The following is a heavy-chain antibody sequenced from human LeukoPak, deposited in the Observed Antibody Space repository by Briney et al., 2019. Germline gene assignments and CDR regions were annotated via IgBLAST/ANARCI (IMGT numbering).Heavy chain of an antibody. V-gene: IGHV4-34*01. J-gene: IGHJ4*02. D-gene: IGHD3-10*01. Sequence: KASETLSLTCAVYGGSLSGYYWNWIRQPPGKGLEWIGEINHSGSTNYNPSLKTRVTISVDTSKNQFSLKLSSVTAADTAVYYCARDRLLWFGELLPGDYWGQGTLVTVSS. CDR3: ARDRLLWFGELLPGDY. CDR1: GGSLSGYY. CDR2: INHSGST.